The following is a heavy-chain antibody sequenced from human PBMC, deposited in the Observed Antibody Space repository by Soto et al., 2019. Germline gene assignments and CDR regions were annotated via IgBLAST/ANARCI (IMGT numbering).Heavy chain of an antibody. CDR1: GASVSSGIYA. J-gene: IGHJ5*02. Sequence: QLQLQESGSGLVKPSQTLSLTCAVSGASVSSGIYAWAWIRQPPGKGLEWIGYFYDDGNTNYNPSFKSRVTISIDRAKNQFSLKLNSVTAADTAVYFCARGSPSSFKWFDPWGQGTLVTVSS. V-gene: IGHV4-30-2*01. CDR3: ARGSPSSFKWFDP. CDR2: FYDDGNT. D-gene: IGHD3-10*01.